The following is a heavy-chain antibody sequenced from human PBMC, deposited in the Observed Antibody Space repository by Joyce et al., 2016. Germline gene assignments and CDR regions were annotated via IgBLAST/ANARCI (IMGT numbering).Heavy chain of an antibody. J-gene: IGHJ4*02. CDR3: ARGPSSGSYYRN. D-gene: IGHD1-26*01. V-gene: IGHV4-34*01. Sequence: QVQLQQWGAGLLKPSETLSLTCAVYGGSFSGYYWNCIRQPQGKGLEWIEEIYHSVYTNYNPSLKSRIIISVDTSENRFSLKLRSVTAADTAVYYCARGPSSGSYYRNWGQGTLVTVSS. CDR1: GGSFSGYY. CDR2: IYHSVYT.